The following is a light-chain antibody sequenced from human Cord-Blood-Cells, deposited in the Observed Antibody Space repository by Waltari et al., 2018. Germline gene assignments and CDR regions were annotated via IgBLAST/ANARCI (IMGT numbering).Light chain of an antibody. V-gene: IGKV1-33*01. CDR3: QQYDNLPWT. J-gene: IGKJ1*01. CDR2: DAS. Sequence: DIQMTQSRSSLSASVGARVTITCQASQDISNYLNWYQQKPGKAPKLLNYDASNLETGVPSRFSGSRSGTDFTFTISSLQPEDIATYYCQQYDNLPWTFGQGTKVEIK. CDR1: QDISNY.